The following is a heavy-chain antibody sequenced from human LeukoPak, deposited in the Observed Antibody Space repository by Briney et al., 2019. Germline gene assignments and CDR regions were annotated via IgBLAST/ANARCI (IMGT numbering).Heavy chain of an antibody. CDR1: GFTFNYYW. V-gene: IGHV3-7*01. CDR2: RQQDGSEK. Sequence: GGSLRLSCAASGFTFNYYWLTRVRQAPGKGLEWVANRQQDGSEKYYVDSVKGRFIISRDNAKNSLYLQMNSLRAEDTAVYYCARVRKLRTRGVMDPLDYWGQGTLVTVSS. J-gene: IGHJ4*02. CDR3: ARVRKLRTRGVMDPLDY. D-gene: IGHD3-10*01.